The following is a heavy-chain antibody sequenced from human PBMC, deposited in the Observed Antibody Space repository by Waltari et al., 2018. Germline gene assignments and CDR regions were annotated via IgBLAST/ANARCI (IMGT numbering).Heavy chain of an antibody. CDR2: IGVNNGNT. J-gene: IGHJ3*02. V-gene: IGHV1-18*01. D-gene: IGHD3-16*01. CDR3: ARDRRRFGGGVADGYDI. Sequence: QVQLVQSGAEVKKPGASMKVSCKASGYNFSTYGITWVRQGPGQGLEWMGWIGVNNGNTNYAQKFQGRCTMTTDTSTKTVYMELRSLRSDDTAVYYCARDRRRFGGGVADGYDIWGQGTRVTVSS. CDR1: GYNFSTYG.